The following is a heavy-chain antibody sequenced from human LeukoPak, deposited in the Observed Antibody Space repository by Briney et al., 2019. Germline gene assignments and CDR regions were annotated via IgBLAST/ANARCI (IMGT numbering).Heavy chain of an antibody. J-gene: IGHJ5*02. Sequence: GGSLRLSCAASGLRFSDYYVSWIRQAPGKGLQWVSYISSGGDIMHYADSVKGRFTSSRDNAKNSGYLEMNGLRAEDTAAYYCARGATDTTRWFDPWGQGTLVTVSS. CDR2: ISSGGDIM. CDR3: ARGATDTTRWFDP. CDR1: GLRFSDYY. D-gene: IGHD1-7*01. V-gene: IGHV3-11*04.